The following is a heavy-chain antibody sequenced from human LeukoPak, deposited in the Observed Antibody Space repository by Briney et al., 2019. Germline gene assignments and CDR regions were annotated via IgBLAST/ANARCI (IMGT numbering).Heavy chain of an antibody. J-gene: IGHJ4*02. CDR1: GSTFSSYA. V-gene: IGHV3-23*01. CDR2: ISGSGGST. CDR3: AKGQASLLWFGELFR. D-gene: IGHD3-10*01. Sequence: GGSLRLSFAAPGSTFSSYAMTWFRQAPGKGLEWVSAISGSGGSTYYADSVKGRFTISRDNSKNTLYLQMNSLRAEDTAVYYCAKGQASLLWFGELFRWGQGTLVTVSS.